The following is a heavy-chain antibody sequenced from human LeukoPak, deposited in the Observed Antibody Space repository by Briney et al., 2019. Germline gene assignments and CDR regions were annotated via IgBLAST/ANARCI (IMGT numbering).Heavy chain of an antibody. J-gene: IGHJ4*02. CDR2: ISAYNGNT. V-gene: IGHV1-18*01. CDR3: ASSIAAAGGFDY. D-gene: IGHD6-13*01. CDR1: GYTFTSYG. Sequence: ASVKVSCKASGYTFTSYGISWVRQAPGQGLAWMGWISAYNGNTNYAQKLQGRVTMTTDTSTSTAYMELRSLRSDDTAVYYCASSIAAAGGFDYWGQGTLVTVSS.